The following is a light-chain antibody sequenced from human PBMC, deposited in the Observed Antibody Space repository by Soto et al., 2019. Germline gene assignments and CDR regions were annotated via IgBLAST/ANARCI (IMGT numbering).Light chain of an antibody. Sequence: DIQMTQSPSTLSAYVGDRVTITCRASQSISSWLAWYQQKPGKAPKLLIYKASSLESVVPSRFSGSGSGTEFTLTISSLQPDEFATYYCQQYNSYLYTVGQGTKLEIK. CDR3: QQYNSYLYT. V-gene: IGKV1-5*03. J-gene: IGKJ2*01. CDR1: QSISSW. CDR2: KAS.